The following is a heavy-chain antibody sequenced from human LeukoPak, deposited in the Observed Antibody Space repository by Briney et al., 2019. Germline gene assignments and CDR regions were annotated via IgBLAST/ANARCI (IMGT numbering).Heavy chain of an antibody. CDR1: GFTFRSYW. J-gene: IGHJ4*02. CDR2: IKRDGTEK. CDR3: ARDPSKFDASGYEFDY. Sequence: GGSLRLSCAASGFTFRSYWMTWVRQAPGKGLEWVATIKRDGTEKYYVDSVKGRFTISRDNAENSLYLQMNSLRAEDTAVYYCARDPSKFDASGYEFDYRGQGTLVTVSS. V-gene: IGHV3-7*01. D-gene: IGHD3-22*01.